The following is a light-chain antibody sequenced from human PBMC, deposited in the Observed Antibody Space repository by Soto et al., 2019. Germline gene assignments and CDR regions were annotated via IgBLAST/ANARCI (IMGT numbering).Light chain of an antibody. V-gene: IGKV3-11*01. CDR1: QSVSSY. J-gene: IGKJ2*01. CDR3: QQRSNWPSYT. CDR2: DAS. Sequence: EIVLTQSPATLSLSPGERATLSCRASQSVSSYLAWYQQKPGQAPRLLIYDASNRATGIPARFSGSGSGTDFTLTISSLEPEDGAVYYCQQRSNWPSYTFGQGTKLEI.